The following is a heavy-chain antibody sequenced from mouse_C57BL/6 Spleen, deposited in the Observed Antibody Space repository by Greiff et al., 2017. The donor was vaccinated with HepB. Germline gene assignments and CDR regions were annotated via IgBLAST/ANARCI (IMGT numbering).Heavy chain of an antibody. CDR3: ARHDGYLEGFDY. J-gene: IGHJ2*01. Sequence: QVQLQQPGAELVMPGASVKLSCKASGYTFTSYWMHWVKQRPGQGLEWIGEIDPSDSYTNYNQKFKGKSTLTVDKSSSTAYMQLSSLTSEDSAVYYCARHDGYLEGFDYWGQGTTLTVSS. V-gene: IGHV1-69*01. CDR2: IDPSDSYT. D-gene: IGHD2-3*01. CDR1: GYTFTSYW.